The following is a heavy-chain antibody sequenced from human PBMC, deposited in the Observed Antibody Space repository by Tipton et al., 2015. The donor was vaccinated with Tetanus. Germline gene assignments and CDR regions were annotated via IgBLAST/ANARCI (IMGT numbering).Heavy chain of an antibody. CDR3: ARDLRNYYDSSGYSDY. J-gene: IGHJ4*02. CDR2: IYRDGTT. Sequence: SLRLSCAASGFAVAVNYMTWVRQAPGKGLEWVSVIYRDGTTHYADSVKGRFTISRDNSMNSVYLQMNSLRAEDTAVYYCARDLRNYYDSSGYSDYWGQGTLVTVSS. D-gene: IGHD3-22*01. CDR1: GFAVAVNY. V-gene: IGHV3-53*01.